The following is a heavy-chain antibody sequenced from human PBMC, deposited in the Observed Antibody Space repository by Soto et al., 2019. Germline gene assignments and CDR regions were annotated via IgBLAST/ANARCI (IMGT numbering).Heavy chain of an antibody. CDR3: ARGDTYYYDSSGYSGGYFDY. V-gene: IGHV1-18*01. D-gene: IGHD3-22*01. CDR1: GYTFTSYG. CDR2: ISAYNGNT. J-gene: IGHJ4*02. Sequence: QVQLVQSGAEVKKPGASVKVSCKASGYTFTSYGISWVRQAPGQGLEWMGWISAYNGNTNYAQKLQGRVTMTTDTSTSTAYVELRSLRSDDTAVYYCARGDTYYYDSSGYSGGYFDYWGQGTLVTVSS.